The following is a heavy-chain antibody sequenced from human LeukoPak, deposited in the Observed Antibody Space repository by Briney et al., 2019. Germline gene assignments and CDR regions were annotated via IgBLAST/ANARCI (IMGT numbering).Heavy chain of an antibody. CDR3: ASVDIVVVPAANEGYWYFDL. V-gene: IGHV4-4*02. D-gene: IGHD2-2*01. Sequence: SETLSLTCAVSGGSISSSNWWSWVRQPPGKGLEWIGEIYHSGSTNYNPSLKSRVTISVDKSKNQFSLKLSSVTAADTAVYYCASVDIVVVPAANEGYWYFDLWGRGTLVTVSS. J-gene: IGHJ2*01. CDR2: IYHSGST. CDR1: GGSISSSNW.